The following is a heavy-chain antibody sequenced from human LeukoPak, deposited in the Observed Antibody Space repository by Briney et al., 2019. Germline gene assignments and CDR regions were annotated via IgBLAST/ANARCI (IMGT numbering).Heavy chain of an antibody. CDR1: GVSFSGYY. Sequence: SETLSLTCAVYGVSFSGYYWSWIRQPPGKGLEWIGEINHSGSTNYNPSLKSRVTISVDTSKNQFSLKLSSVTAADTAVYYCARGKEDYDFWSGYSKWYFDYWGQGTLVTVSS. CDR3: ARGKEDYDFWSGYSKWYFDY. D-gene: IGHD3-3*01. V-gene: IGHV4-34*01. CDR2: INHSGST. J-gene: IGHJ4*02.